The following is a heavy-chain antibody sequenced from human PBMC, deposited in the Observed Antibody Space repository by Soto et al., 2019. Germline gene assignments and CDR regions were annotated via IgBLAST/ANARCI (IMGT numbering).Heavy chain of an antibody. CDR1: GGTFSSYA. Sequence: GASVKVSCKASGGTFSSYAISWVRQAPGQGLEWMGGIIPIFGTANYAQKFQGRVTITADESTSTAYMELSSLRSEDTAVYYCARDGGVYDYSPFDYSGQGTLVTVSS. V-gene: IGHV1-69*13. D-gene: IGHD4-4*01. CDR2: IIPIFGTA. J-gene: IGHJ4*02. CDR3: ARDGGVYDYSPFDY.